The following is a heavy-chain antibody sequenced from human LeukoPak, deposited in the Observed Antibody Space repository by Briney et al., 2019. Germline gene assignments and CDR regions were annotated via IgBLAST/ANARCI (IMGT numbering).Heavy chain of an antibody. CDR2: IGAGGTFT. V-gene: IGHV3-21*01. Sequence: TGGSLRLSCTASGFTFSSYAMNWVRQAPGKGLEWVSGIGAGGTFTYYADSVKGRFTISRDNAKNSLYLQMNSLRAEDTAIYYCAPRTTDWGQGTLVTVST. CDR1: GFTFSSYA. CDR3: APRTTD. J-gene: IGHJ4*02. D-gene: IGHD4-17*01.